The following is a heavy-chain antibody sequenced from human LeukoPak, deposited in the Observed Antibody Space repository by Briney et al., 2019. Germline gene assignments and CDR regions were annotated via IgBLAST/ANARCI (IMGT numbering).Heavy chain of an antibody. CDR3: ARTADGEFDI. J-gene: IGHJ4*02. V-gene: IGHV3-11*01. CDR1: GFSFGDFY. CDR2: ISGPGTTI. D-gene: IGHD4-17*01. Sequence: PGGSLRLSCAASGFSFGDFYMNWIRQAPGKALVWVAFISGPGTTIHYADSVRGRFTISRDNAKSSLSLQINSLRVEDTAIYYCARTADGEFDIWGQGTLVTVSS.